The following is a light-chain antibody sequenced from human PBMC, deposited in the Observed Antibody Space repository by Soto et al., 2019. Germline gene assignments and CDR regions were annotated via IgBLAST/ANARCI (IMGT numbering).Light chain of an antibody. J-gene: IGKJ1*01. CDR3: QQYGDLPWT. CDR1: QSVSNNY. CDR2: GAS. Sequence: EIVLTQSPGTLSLSPGERATLSCRASQSVSNNYLAWYQQKPGQAPRLLIYGASNRATGIPDRFSGSGSGTDFTLTISRVEPEDFAVYYCQQYGDLPWTFGQGTKVDIK. V-gene: IGKV3-20*01.